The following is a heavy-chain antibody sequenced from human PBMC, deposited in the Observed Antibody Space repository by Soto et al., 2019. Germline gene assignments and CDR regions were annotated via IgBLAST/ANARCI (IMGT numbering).Heavy chain of an antibody. V-gene: IGHV3-48*01. J-gene: IGHJ2*01. CDR1: GFTFSSYS. D-gene: IGHD2-2*01. CDR2: ISSSSSPI. Sequence: EVQLVESGGGLVQPGGSLRLSCAGSGFTFSSYSMNWVRRAPGKGLEWVSYISSSSSPIYYADSVKGRFTISRDNAKNSLYLERNSLRVEDTAVYYCEVASTSRNWDFDLWGRGTLVTVSS. CDR3: EVASTSRNWDFDL.